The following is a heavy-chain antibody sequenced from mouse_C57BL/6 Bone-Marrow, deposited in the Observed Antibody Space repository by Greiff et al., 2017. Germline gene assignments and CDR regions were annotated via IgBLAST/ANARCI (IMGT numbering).Heavy chain of an antibody. CDR3: AVGIYYYGSSYGYFDV. CDR2: IHPSDSDT. Sequence: VQLQQSGAELVKPGASVKVSYKASGYTFTSYWMHWVKQRPGQGLEWIGRIHPSDSDTNYNQKFKGKATLTVDTSSSTAYMQLRSLTSEDSAVYYCAVGIYYYGSSYGYFDVWGTGTTVTVSS. V-gene: IGHV1-74*01. J-gene: IGHJ1*03. CDR1: GYTFTSYW. D-gene: IGHD1-1*01.